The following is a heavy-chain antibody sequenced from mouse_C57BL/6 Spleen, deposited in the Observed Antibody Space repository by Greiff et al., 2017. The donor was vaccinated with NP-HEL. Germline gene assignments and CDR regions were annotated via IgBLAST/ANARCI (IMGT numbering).Heavy chain of an antibody. D-gene: IGHD2-4*01. J-gene: IGHJ3*01. V-gene: IGHV1-5*01. Sequence: EVQLQQSGTVLARPGASVKMSCKTSGYTFTSYWMHWVKQRPGQGLEWIGAIYPGNSDTSYNQKFKGKAKLTAVTSASTAYMELSSLTNEDSAVYYCTEGIYYDYDVFAYWGQGTLVTVSA. CDR3: TEGIYYDYDVFAY. CDR1: GYTFTSYW. CDR2: IYPGNSDT.